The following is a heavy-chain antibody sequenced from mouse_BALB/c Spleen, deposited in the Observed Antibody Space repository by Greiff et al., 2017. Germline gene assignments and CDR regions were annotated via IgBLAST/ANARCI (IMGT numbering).Heavy chain of an antibody. J-gene: IGHJ4*01. CDR2: INPYNDGT. V-gene: IGHV1-14*01. D-gene: IGHD1-1*01. CDR1: GYTFTSYV. Sequence: EVHLVESGPELVKPGASVKMSCKASGYTFTSYVMHWVKQKPGQGLEWIGYINPYNDGTKYNEKFKGKATLTSDKSSSTAYMELSSLTSEDSAVYYCARDYYGSSYAMDYWGQGTSVTVSS. CDR3: ARDYYGSSYAMDY.